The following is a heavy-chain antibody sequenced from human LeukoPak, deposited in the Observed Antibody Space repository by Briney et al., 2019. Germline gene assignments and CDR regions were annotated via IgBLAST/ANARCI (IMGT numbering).Heavy chain of an antibody. CDR1: GGTFSSYA. D-gene: IGHD6-13*01. J-gene: IGHJ6*03. CDR3: ARGIAAAGDYYYYMDV. CDR2: IIPIFGTA. V-gene: IGHV1-69*13. Sequence: GASVKVSCKASGGTFSSYAISWVRQAPGQGLEWMGGIIPIFGTANYAQKFQGRVTITADESTSTAYMELSSLRSEDTAVYYCARGIAAAGDYYYYMDVWGKGTTVTVSS.